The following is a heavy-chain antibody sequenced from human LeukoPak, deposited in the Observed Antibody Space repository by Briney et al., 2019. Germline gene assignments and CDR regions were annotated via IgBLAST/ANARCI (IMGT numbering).Heavy chain of an antibody. J-gene: IGHJ3*02. V-gene: IGHV1-18*01. D-gene: IGHD3-3*01. CDR3: ARGRFLEWLSMNDAFDI. CDR2: ISAYNGNT. Sequence: GASVKVSCKASGYTFTSYGISWVRQAPGQGLEWMGWISAYNGNTNYAQKLRGRVTMTTDTSTSTAYMELRSLRSDDTAVYYCARGRFLEWLSMNDAFDIWGQGTMVTVSS. CDR1: GYTFTSYG.